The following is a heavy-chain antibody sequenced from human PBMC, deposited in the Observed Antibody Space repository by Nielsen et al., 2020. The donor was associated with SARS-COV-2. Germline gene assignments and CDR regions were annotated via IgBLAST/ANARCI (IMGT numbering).Heavy chain of an antibody. J-gene: IGHJ3*01. CDR3: ARDYYGDYLDAFDV. V-gene: IGHV4-31*11. CDR2: IYYSGST. Sequence: SETLSLTCAVYGGSFSGYYWSWIRQHPGKGLEWIGYIYYSGSTYYNPSLKSRVTISIDTSKNQFSLKLTSVTAADTAVYYCARDYYGDYLDAFDVWGQGTTVTVSS. CDR1: GGSFSGYY. D-gene: IGHD4-17*01.